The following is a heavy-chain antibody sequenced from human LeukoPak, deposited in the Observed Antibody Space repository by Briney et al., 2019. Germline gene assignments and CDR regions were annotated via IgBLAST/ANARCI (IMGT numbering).Heavy chain of an antibody. CDR3: ATVFDF. V-gene: IGHV3-74*01. J-gene: IGHJ5*01. CDR2: IDDVGSGT. Sequence: PGGSLRLSCAASGFTFSRYWMHWVRQVPGKGLEWVSRIDDVGSGTSYADSVKGRFTISRDDAKNTVYLQMNSLRAEDTAVYYCATVFDFWGQGTLVTVSS. CDR1: GFTFSRYW. D-gene: IGHD2-21*02.